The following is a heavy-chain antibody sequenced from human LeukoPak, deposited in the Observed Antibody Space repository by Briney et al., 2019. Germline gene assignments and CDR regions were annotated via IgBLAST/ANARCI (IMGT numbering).Heavy chain of an antibody. CDR2: VKPESGDT. V-gene: IGHV1-2*02. CDR1: GYVFTDNY. CDR3: ARGGFYAGYVDY. J-gene: IGHJ4*02. D-gene: IGHD4-23*01. Sequence: ASVRVSCKASGYVFTDNYMHWVRQAPGRGPEWMGWVKPESGDTHYAQKFQGRVTMTRDTSISTAHMELSRLRSDDTAVYYCARGGFYAGYVDYWGQGTLVTVSS.